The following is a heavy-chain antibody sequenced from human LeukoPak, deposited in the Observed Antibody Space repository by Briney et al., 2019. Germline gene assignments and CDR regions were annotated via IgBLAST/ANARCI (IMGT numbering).Heavy chain of an antibody. CDR1: GGSISSYY. CDR2: IYYSGST. V-gene: IGHV4-59*08. Sequence: SETLSLTCTVSGGSISSYYWSWIRQPPGKGVEGIGYIYYSGSTNYNPSLKSRVTISVDTSKNQFSLKLSSVTAADTAVYYCARNPGYFQGIVVVPAAPGAMDVWGQGTTVTVPS. CDR3: ARNPGYFQGIVVVPAAPGAMDV. D-gene: IGHD2-2*01. J-gene: IGHJ6*02.